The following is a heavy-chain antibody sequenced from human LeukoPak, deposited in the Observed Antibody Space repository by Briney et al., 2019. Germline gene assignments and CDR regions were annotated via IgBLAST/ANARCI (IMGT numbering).Heavy chain of an antibody. CDR1: GYTFTGYY. J-gene: IGHJ4*02. Sequence: VASVKVSCKASGYTFTGYYMHWVRQAPGQGLEWMGWINPNSGGTNYAQKFQGRVTMTRDTSISTAYMELSRLRSDDTAVYYCARVPAYYDSSGYIDYWGQGTLVTVSS. V-gene: IGHV1-2*02. CDR3: ARVPAYYDSSGYIDY. CDR2: INPNSGGT. D-gene: IGHD3-22*01.